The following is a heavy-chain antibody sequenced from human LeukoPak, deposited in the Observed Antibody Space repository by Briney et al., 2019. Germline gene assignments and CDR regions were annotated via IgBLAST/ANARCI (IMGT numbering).Heavy chain of an antibody. J-gene: IGHJ4*02. CDR3: ATDSKYYYDSSGFLDY. D-gene: IGHD3-22*01. V-gene: IGHV1-24*01. CDR1: GYTLTELS. CDR2: LDPEDGET. Sequence: ASVKVSCKVSGYTLTELSMHWVRQAPGKGLEWMGGLDPEDGETIYAQKFQGRVTMTEDTSTDTAYMELSSLRSEDTAVYYCATDSKYYYDSSGFLDYWGQGTLVTVSS.